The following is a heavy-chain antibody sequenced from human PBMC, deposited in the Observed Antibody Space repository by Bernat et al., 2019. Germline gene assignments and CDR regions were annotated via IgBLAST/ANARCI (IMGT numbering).Heavy chain of an antibody. CDR1: GFTFSDYY. CDR3: ARDTSTSAPYVDV. J-gene: IGHJ6*03. V-gene: IGHV3-11*05. Sequence: QVQLVESGGGLVKPGGSLRLSCAASGFTFSDYYMSWICQAPGKGLDWVSYISSSSSYTNYADSVKGRFTISRDNAKNLLYLPMNSLRAEDTAVYCCARDTSTSAPYVDVGGKGTTVTVSS. CDR2: ISSSSSYT.